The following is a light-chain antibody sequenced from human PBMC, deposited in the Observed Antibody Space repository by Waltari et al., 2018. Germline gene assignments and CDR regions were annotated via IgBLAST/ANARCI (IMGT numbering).Light chain of an antibody. CDR2: GAS. CDR3: QHYVRLPAT. J-gene: IGKJ1*01. Sequence: EIVLTPSPGILSLSPGERATLTCRASQSVSRTLPWYQQRPGQAPRLLIYGASSRATGIPDRFSGGGSGTDFSLTISRLEPEDFAVYYCQHYVRLPATFGQGTKVEIK. CDR1: QSVSRT. V-gene: IGKV3-20*01.